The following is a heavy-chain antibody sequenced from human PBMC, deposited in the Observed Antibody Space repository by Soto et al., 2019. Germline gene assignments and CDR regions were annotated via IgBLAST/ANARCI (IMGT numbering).Heavy chain of an antibody. Sequence: PSETLCLTCAVYGGSFSCYYWSWIRQPPGKGLEWIGEINHSGSTNYNPSLKSRVTISVDTPKNQFSLKLTSVTAADTAVYYCAKDAYYDFWSRYFDYWGQGTLVTVSS. J-gene: IGHJ4*02. D-gene: IGHD3-3*01. V-gene: IGHV4-34*01. CDR3: AKDAYYDFWSRYFDY. CDR1: GGSFSCYY. CDR2: INHSGST.